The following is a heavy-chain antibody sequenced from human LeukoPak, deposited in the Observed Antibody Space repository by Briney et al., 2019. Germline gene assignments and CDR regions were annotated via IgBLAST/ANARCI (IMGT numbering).Heavy chain of an antibody. D-gene: IGHD5-24*01. CDR2: IYYSGRT. Sequence: SETLSLTCTGYGGSISSYYWSWIRQPPGKGLEWIGYIYYSGRTNYNPSLKSRATISVDTSVNQFSLKLSSVTAADTAVYYCARHWLHPPLAFDIWGQGTMVTVSS. V-gene: IGHV4-59*08. CDR1: GGSISSYY. CDR3: ARHWLHPPLAFDI. J-gene: IGHJ3*02.